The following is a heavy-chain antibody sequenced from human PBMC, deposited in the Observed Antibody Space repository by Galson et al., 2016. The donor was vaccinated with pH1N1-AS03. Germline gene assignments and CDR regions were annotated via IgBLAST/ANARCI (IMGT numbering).Heavy chain of an antibody. Sequence: SLRLSCAGSGFKISTYAINWVRQAPGKGLEWVTGISDSSRGGNIYYADSVKGRFTISRDNAKNSLYLQMNSLGAEDTALYYCARSPGYCSAGSCSDQGYFDYWGQGILVTVSS. J-gene: IGHJ4*02. V-gene: IGHV3-23*01. CDR3: ARSPGYCSAGSCSDQGYFDY. CDR2: ISDSSRGGNI. D-gene: IGHD2-15*01. CDR1: GFKISTYA.